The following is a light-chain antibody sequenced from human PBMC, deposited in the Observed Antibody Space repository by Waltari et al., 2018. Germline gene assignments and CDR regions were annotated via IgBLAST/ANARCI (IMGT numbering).Light chain of an antibody. V-gene: IGLV3-1*01. J-gene: IGLJ2*01. Sequence: SYELTQPPSVSVSPGQTASITCSGDNLVDKYSCWYQQRPGQSPVVVIYQDNKRPSGIPDRFSGSNSGNTATLTISGTQAMDEADYYCQTWDSSTGVFGGGTKLTVL. CDR3: QTWDSSTGV. CDR1: NLVDKY. CDR2: QDN.